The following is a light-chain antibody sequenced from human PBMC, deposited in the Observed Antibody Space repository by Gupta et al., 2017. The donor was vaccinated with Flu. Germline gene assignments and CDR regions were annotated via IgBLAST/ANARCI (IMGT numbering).Light chain of an antibody. CDR1: QSLVYSDGNTY. CDR3: MQGSRWPWA. CDR2: QVS. Sequence: DVVMTQSPLSLPVTLGQPASISCRSSQSLVYSDGNTYLHWFQQRPGQSPRRLIYQVSHRESGIPDRFSGCGSGTDFTLKISRVEAEDVGVYYCMQGSRWPWAFGQGTKVEIK. V-gene: IGKV2-30*01. J-gene: IGKJ1*01.